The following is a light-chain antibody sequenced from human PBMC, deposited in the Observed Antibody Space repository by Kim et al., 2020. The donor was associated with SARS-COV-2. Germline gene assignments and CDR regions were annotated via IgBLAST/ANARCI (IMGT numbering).Light chain of an antibody. CDR2: GTS. Sequence: VSPGDRDTISWRARQGVSSNLAWYQQKPGQGPRLLIYGTSTRASGIPARFSGSGSGTEFTLIISSLQSEDFAAYYCQQYNKCPRTFGQGTKVDIK. CDR3: QQYNKCPRT. V-gene: IGKV3-15*01. J-gene: IGKJ1*01. CDR1: QGVSSN.